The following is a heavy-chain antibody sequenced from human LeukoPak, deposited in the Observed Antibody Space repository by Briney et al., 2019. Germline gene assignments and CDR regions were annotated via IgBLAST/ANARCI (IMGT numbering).Heavy chain of an antibody. Sequence: PGGSLRLSCAASGFPFSSYGMHWVRQAPGKGLEWVAVISYDGSNKYYADSVKGRFTISRDNSKNTLYLQMNSLRAEDTAVYYCARDSRGLAAAGSTFDYWGQGTLVTVSS. V-gene: IGHV3-30*03. J-gene: IGHJ4*02. CDR1: GFPFSSYG. D-gene: IGHD6-13*01. CDR2: ISYDGSNK. CDR3: ARDSRGLAAAGSTFDY.